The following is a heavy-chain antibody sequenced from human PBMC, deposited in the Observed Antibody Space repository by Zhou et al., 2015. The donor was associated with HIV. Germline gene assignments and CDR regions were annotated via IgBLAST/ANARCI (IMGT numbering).Heavy chain of an antibody. D-gene: IGHD3-9*01. CDR2: IIPTFATT. J-gene: IGHJ6*02. CDR3: ARDPYHDMPSARXNGMDV. Sequence: QVQLVQSGAEVKKPGSSVKVSCKASGDTFSNYAMSWVRQAPGQGLEWMGGIIPTFATTNYAQKFQGRVTLTADESTSTAYMELSGLRSDDTAVYYCARDPYHDMPSARXNGMDVWGQGTTVTVSS. CDR1: GDTFSNYA. V-gene: IGHV1-69*12.